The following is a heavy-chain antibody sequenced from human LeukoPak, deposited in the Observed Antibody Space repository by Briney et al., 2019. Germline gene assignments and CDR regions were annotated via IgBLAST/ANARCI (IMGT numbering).Heavy chain of an antibody. Sequence: GGSLRLSCEASGFAFRRYGMHWVRQAPGKGLEWVAFIRYDGSNTYYADSVKGRFTISRDNSRNTLYLQMNSLRAEDTAVYYCANEEWEVDYNNWFDPWGQGTLVTVSS. CDR3: ANEEWEVDYNNWFDP. D-gene: IGHD1-26*01. CDR2: IRYDGSNT. J-gene: IGHJ5*02. V-gene: IGHV3-30*02. CDR1: GFAFRRYG.